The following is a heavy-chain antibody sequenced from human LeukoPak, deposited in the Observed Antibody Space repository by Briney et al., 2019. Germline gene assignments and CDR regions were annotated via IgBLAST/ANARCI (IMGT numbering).Heavy chain of an antibody. CDR3: ARANPEGYYYDSSGYSGIDY. CDR2: ISAYNGNT. J-gene: IGHJ4*02. CDR1: GYTFTSYG. D-gene: IGHD3-22*01. Sequence: ASVKVSCKASGYTFTSYGISWVRQAPGQGLEWMGWISAYNGNTNYAQKLQGRVTMTTDTSTSTAYMELRSLRSDDTAVYYCARANPEGYYYDSSGYSGIDYWGQGTLVTVSS. V-gene: IGHV1-18*01.